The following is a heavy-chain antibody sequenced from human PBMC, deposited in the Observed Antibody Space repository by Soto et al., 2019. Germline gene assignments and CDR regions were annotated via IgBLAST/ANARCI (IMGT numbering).Heavy chain of an antibody. CDR1: GGSFSGYY. V-gene: IGHV4-34*01. CDR3: ARGKGIAARRGYYYGMDV. CDR2: INHSGGT. Sequence: SETLSLTCAVYGGSFSGYYWSWIRQPPGKGLEWIGEINHSGGTDYNPALKSRVTISVDTSKNQFSLTLSAWTAADTAVYYCARGKGIAARRGYYYGMDVWGQGTTVTVSS. D-gene: IGHD6-6*01. J-gene: IGHJ6*02.